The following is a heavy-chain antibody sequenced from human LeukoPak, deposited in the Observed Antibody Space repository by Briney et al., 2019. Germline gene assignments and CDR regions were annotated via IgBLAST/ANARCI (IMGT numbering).Heavy chain of an antibody. CDR3: ARAPTVVAAFDY. CDR1: GFTFSSYG. Sequence: GGSLKLSCAASGFTFSSYGMHWVRQAPGKGLEWVAVIWYDGSNKYYADSVKGRFTISRDNSKNTLYLQMNSLRAEDTAVYYCARAPTVVAAFDYWGQGTLVTVSS. D-gene: IGHD2-15*01. J-gene: IGHJ4*02. V-gene: IGHV3-33*01. CDR2: IWYDGSNK.